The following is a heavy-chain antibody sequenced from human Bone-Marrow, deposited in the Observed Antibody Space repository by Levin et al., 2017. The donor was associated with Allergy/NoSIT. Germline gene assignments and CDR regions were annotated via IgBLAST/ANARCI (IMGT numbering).Heavy chain of an antibody. CDR1: GFDFSNYD. V-gene: IGHV3-30*04. D-gene: IGHD3-16*01. CDR3: ARDRGGNWFDP. CDR2: ISYDERKV. Sequence: GGSLRLSCVASGFDFSNYDINWVRQAPGKGLEWVAFISYDERKVYYADSVKGRFTISRDNSKNTLYLQVNSLRTEDTALYYCARDRGGNWFDPWGQGTLVIVSS. J-gene: IGHJ5*02.